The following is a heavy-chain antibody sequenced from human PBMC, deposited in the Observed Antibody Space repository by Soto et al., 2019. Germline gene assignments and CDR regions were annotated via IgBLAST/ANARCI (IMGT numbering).Heavy chain of an antibody. CDR3: AKALVGYGSGSYYNGRYYYYYHMDV. D-gene: IGHD3-10*01. Sequence: EVQLLESGGGLVQPGGSLRLSCAASGFTFSSYAMSWVRQAPGKGLEWVSASSGSGGSTYYADSVKGRFTISRDNSKNTLYLQMNSLRAEDTAVYYCAKALVGYGSGSYYNGRYYYYYHMDVWGKGTPVTVSS. V-gene: IGHV3-23*01. J-gene: IGHJ6*03. CDR1: GFTFSSYA. CDR2: SSGSGGST.